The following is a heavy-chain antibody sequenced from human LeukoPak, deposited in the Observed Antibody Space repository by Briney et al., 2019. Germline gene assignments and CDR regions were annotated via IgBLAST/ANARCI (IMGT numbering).Heavy chain of an antibody. CDR1: GYTLTELS. CDR3: ATEYSGYDRSYFDY. V-gene: IGHV1-24*01. D-gene: IGHD5-12*01. Sequence: ASVKVSCKVSGYTLTELSMHWVRQAPGKGLEWMGGFDPEDGETIYAQKFQGRVTMTEDTSTDTAYMEPSSLRSEDTAVHYCATEYSGYDRSYFDYWGQGTLVTVSS. CDR2: FDPEDGET. J-gene: IGHJ4*02.